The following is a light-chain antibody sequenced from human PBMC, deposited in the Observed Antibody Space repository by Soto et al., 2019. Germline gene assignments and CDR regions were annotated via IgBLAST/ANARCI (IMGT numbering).Light chain of an antibody. Sequence: QTVVTQEPSLTVSPGGTVTLTCASSTGAVTSGNYPSWFQQKPGQTPRTLIYTTNKKHSWTPARFSGSLLGDKAALTLSGAQPEDEAEYYCLLYYGGAQLVFGGGTMVTVL. CDR3: LLYYGGAQLV. V-gene: IGLV7-43*01. J-gene: IGLJ3*02. CDR2: TTN. CDR1: TGAVTSGNY.